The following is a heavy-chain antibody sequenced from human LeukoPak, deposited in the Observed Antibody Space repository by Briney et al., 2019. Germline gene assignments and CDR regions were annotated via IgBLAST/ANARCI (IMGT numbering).Heavy chain of an antibody. V-gene: IGHV1-46*01. Sequence: GASVKVSCKASGYTFTSYYMHWVRQAPGQGLEWMGIINPSGGSTSYAQKFQGGVTMTRDTSTSTVYMELSSLKSEDTAVYYCARGFREYCSSSSCETFDFWGQGTLVTVSS. D-gene: IGHD2-2*01. CDR1: GYTFTSYY. CDR3: ARGFREYCSSSSCETFDF. J-gene: IGHJ4*02. CDR2: INPSGGST.